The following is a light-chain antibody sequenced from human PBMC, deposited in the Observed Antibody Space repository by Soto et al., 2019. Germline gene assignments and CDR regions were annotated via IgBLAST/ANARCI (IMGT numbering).Light chain of an antibody. CDR1: QSVGSN. CDR3: QQYSNWPLLS. V-gene: IGKV3-15*01. Sequence: EIVFTQSPGTLSLSPGERATLSCRASQSVGSNLAWYQQKPGQTPRVLIYGASTRAIGIPARFSGSGFGTEFTLTISSLQSEDFVVYYCQQYSNWPLLSFGGGTKVDIK. CDR2: GAS. J-gene: IGKJ4*01.